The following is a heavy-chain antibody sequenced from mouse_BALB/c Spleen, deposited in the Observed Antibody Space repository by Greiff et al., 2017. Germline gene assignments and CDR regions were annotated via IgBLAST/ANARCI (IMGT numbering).Heavy chain of an antibody. CDR3: ARHEGGNYWFAY. D-gene: IGHD2-1*01. CDR2: ISSGGGST. V-gene: IGHV5-12-1*01. J-gene: IGHJ3*01. CDR1: GFAFSSYD. Sequence: EVQLVESGGGLVKPGGSLKLSCAASGFAFSSYDMSWVRQTPEKRLEWVAYISSGGGSTYYPDTVKGRFTISRDNAKNTLYLQMSSLKSEDTAMYYCARHEGGNYWFAYWGQGTLVTVSA.